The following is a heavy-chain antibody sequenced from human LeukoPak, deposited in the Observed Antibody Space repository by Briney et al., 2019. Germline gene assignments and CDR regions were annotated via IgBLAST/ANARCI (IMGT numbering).Heavy chain of an antibody. CDR1: GFTVSSNY. V-gene: IGHV3-66*04. CDR3: ARHCTSSSCYSFDY. J-gene: IGHJ4*02. Sequence: GGSLRLSCAASGFTVSSNYMSWVRQAPGKGLEWVSVIYSGGSTYYADSVKGRFTISRDNAKNSLRLQMDGLRAEDTALYYCARHCTSSSCYSFDYWGQGTLVTVSS. D-gene: IGHD2-2*01. CDR2: IYSGGST.